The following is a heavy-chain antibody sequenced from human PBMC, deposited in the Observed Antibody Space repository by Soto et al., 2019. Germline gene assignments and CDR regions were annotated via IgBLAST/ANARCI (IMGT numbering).Heavy chain of an antibody. V-gene: IGHV4-59*01. CDR1: GGSISSYY. CDR2: IYYSGST. Sequence: AETLASTCTVSGGSISSYYWSWIRQPPGKGLGLIGYIYYSGSTNYNPSLKSRVKISVETSKNQFSLKLSSVTAADTAVFYCAREGKKYSSSHEGPYFDYWGQGTLVTVS. J-gene: IGHJ4*02. CDR3: AREGKKYSSSHEGPYFDY. D-gene: IGHD6-6*01.